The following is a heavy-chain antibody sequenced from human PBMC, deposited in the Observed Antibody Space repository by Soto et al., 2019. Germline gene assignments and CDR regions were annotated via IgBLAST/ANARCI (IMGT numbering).Heavy chain of an antibody. D-gene: IGHD5-12*01. J-gene: IGHJ4*02. CDR1: GFTVSSNY. CDR3: ARDSKSTTFDY. CDR2: IYSGGNT. V-gene: IGHV3-66*01. Sequence: GGSLRLSCAASGFTVSSNYVSWVRQAPGKGLEWVSVIYSGGNTYYADSVKGRFTMSRDNSENTLFLQMNSLRAEDTAGYYCARDSKSTTFDYWGQGTLVTVSS.